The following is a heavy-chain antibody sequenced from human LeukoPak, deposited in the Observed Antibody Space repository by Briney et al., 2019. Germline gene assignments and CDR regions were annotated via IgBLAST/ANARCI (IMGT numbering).Heavy chain of an antibody. J-gene: IGHJ4*02. D-gene: IGHD3-9*01. CDR2: INSDGGIT. CDR1: GFTFSSYW. V-gene: IGHV3-74*01. CDR3: ARAGSPAYSDILTGYYDVRDY. Sequence: GGSLRLSCAASGFTFSSYWMHWVRQAPGKGLVWVSRINSDGGITRYADSVKGRFTISRDNAKNTLYLQMNNLRVEDTPVYYCARAGSPAYSDILTGYYDVRDYWGQGTLVTVSS.